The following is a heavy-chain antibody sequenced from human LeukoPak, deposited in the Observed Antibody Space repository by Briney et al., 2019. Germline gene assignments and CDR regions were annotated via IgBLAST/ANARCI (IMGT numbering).Heavy chain of an antibody. Sequence: PSETLSLTCTVSGVPIISHYWTWLRQSPVKGLEWIGDISNSGSTSYNPSLKSRVTISIDTSKNQFSLKLSSVTAADTAVYYCGRDALVGYLSFYYMDVWGKGSTVTVSS. D-gene: IGHD2-15*01. V-gene: IGHV4-59*11. J-gene: IGHJ6*03. CDR3: GRDALVGYLSFYYMDV. CDR1: GVPIISHY. CDR2: ISNSGST.